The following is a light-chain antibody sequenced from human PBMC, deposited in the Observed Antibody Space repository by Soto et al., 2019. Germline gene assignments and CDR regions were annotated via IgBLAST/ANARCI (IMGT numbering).Light chain of an antibody. CDR1: SSNIGNNY. J-gene: IGLJ3*02. V-gene: IGLV1-51*01. CDR2: DNN. Sequence: QSVLTQPPSASAAPGQKVTISCSGSSSNIGNNYVSWYQQLPGTAPKLLIYDNNKRPSGIPDRFSGSKSGTSATLGITGLQTGDEADYYCGTWDSSGVFGGGTKLTVL. CDR3: GTWDSSGV.